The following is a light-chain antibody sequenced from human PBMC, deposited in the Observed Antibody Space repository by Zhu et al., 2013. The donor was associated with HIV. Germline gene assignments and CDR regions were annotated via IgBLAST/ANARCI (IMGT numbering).Light chain of an antibody. CDR1: QDIGRY. J-gene: IGKJ1*01. V-gene: IGKV1-6*01. Sequence: AIQLTQSPSSLSASVGDRVTITCRASQDIGRYLAWYQQRPGKAPELLVYAASTLQDGVPSRFAGRGSGTEFTLTIRTLQPEDFATYYCLQDHNYPWTFGQGTKVEI. CDR2: AAS. CDR3: LQDHNYPWT.